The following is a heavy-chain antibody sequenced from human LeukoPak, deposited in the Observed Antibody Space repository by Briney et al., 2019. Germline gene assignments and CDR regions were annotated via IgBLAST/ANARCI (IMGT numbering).Heavy chain of an antibody. CDR1: GFPFSSYS. Sequence: GGSLRLSCAASGFPFSSYSMTWVRQAPGKGLEWVSSISSSSSYIYYADSVKGRFTISRDNAKNSLYLQMNSLRAEDTAVYYCASLGGLLYSYGYGNDYWGQGTLVTVSS. V-gene: IGHV3-21*01. D-gene: IGHD5-18*01. J-gene: IGHJ4*02. CDR2: ISSSSSYI. CDR3: ASLGGLLYSYGYGNDY.